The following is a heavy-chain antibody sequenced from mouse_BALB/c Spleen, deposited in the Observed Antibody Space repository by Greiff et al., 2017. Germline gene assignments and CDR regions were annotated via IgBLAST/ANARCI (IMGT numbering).Heavy chain of an antibody. Sequence: EVKLQESGPSLVKPSQTLSLTCSVTGDSITSGYWNWIRKFPGNKLEYMGYISYSGSTYYNPSLKSRISITRDTSKNQYYLQLNSVTTEDTATYYCARDYYGSSYFDYWGQGTTRTVSS. CDR3: ARDYYGSSYFDY. V-gene: IGHV3-8*02. J-gene: IGHJ2*01. CDR1: GDSITSGY. D-gene: IGHD1-1*01. CDR2: ISYSGST.